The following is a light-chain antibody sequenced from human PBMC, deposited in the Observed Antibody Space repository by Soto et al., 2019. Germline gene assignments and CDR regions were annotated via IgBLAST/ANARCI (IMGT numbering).Light chain of an antibody. CDR2: DAS. J-gene: IGKJ3*01. CDR1: QSVSSSS. V-gene: IGKV3-20*01. Sequence: ENVLTQSPGTLSLSPGERATLSCRASQSVSSSSLAWYQQKRGQAPRLLIHDASSRATGIPDRFSGSGSGTDFTLTISRLEPEDFAVYYCQRYGSSLFTFGPGTRWIS. CDR3: QRYGSSLFT.